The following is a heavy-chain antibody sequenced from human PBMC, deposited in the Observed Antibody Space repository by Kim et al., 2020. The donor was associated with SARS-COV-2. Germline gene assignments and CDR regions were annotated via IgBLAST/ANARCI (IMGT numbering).Heavy chain of an antibody. D-gene: IGHD3-10*01. CDR1: GFTFSSYA. Sequence: GGSLRLSCAASGFTFSSYAMSWVRQAPGKGLEWVSAISGSGGSTYYADSVKGRFTISRDKSKNTLYLQMNSLRAEDTAVYYCAKAMVRGVPNGMDVWGQGTTVTVSS. CDR2: ISGSGGST. J-gene: IGHJ6*02. V-gene: IGHV3-23*01. CDR3: AKAMVRGVPNGMDV.